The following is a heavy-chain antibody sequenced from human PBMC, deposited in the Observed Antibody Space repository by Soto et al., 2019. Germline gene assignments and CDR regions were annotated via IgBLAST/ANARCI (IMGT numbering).Heavy chain of an antibody. Sequence: QVHLVQSGAEVKKPGSSVKVSCKASGGSFSNYIFAWVRQAPGQGLEWMGGTIPMFATAQYAQKLQGRVTTTADESTSTVYMYLTRLTCNDTAVYYCARGRFGQQWLVGFDTWGQGTLVTVSS. D-gene: IGHD6-19*01. CDR1: GGSFSNYI. V-gene: IGHV1-69*01. J-gene: IGHJ4*02. CDR2: TIPMFATA. CDR3: ARGRFGQQWLVGFDT.